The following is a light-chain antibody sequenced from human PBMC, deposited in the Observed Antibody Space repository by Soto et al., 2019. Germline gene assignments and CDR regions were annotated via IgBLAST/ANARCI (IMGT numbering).Light chain of an antibody. V-gene: IGLV2-8*01. Sequence: QSALTQPPSASGSPGQSVTISCTGTSSDVGVYNSVSWYQQHPAQAPKLMIYDVSKRPSGVPDRFSGSKSGNTASLTVSGLQAEDEADYYCSSYAGTPIVFGTGTKVTVL. J-gene: IGLJ1*01. CDR3: SSYAGTPIV. CDR1: SSDVGVYNS. CDR2: DVS.